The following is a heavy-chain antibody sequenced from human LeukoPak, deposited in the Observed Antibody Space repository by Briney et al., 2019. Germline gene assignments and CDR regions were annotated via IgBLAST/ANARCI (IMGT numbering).Heavy chain of an antibody. CDR3: ARGNYYDSSGYGYFDY. CDR2: INHSGST. V-gene: IGHV4-34*01. J-gene: IGHJ4*02. CDR1: GGSFSGYY. Sequence: SETLSLTCAVYGGSFSGYYWSWIRQPPGKGLEWIGEINHSGSTNYNPSLESRVTISVDTSKNQFSLKLSSVTAADTAVYYCARGNYYDSSGYGYFDYWGQGTLVTVSS. D-gene: IGHD3-22*01.